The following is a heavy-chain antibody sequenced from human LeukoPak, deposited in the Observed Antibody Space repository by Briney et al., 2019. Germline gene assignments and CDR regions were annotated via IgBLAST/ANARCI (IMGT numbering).Heavy chain of an antibody. Sequence: PGGSLRLSCASSRVTFCSSWMSWVRQAPGKGREWVANIKQEGTEQYYGDSSKGRFTISRDNTQNSQYLQMSSLRAEDTAVYYGGRFQRGFYDLDYWGRGTLVTVSS. CDR2: IKQEGTEQ. J-gene: IGHJ4*02. CDR1: RVTFCSSW. D-gene: IGHD2/OR15-2a*01. V-gene: IGHV3-7*01. CDR3: GRFQRGFYDLDY.